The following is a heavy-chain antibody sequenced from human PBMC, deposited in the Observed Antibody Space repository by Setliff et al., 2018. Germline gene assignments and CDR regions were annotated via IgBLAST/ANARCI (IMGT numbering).Heavy chain of an antibody. V-gene: IGHV4-4*08. J-gene: IGHJ6*03. Sequence: PSETLSLTCSVSGGSISNFYWSWIRQPPGKGLEWIGSISPGRSINYNPSLRSRVTISGDTSKNQISLNLSSGTAADTAVYYCARDRRDYIGAGSSEIDYYYYYYMGVWGKGTTVTVSS. CDR2: ISPGRSI. CDR1: GGSISNFY. CDR3: ARDRRDYIGAGSSEIDYYYYYYMGV. D-gene: IGHD3-10*01.